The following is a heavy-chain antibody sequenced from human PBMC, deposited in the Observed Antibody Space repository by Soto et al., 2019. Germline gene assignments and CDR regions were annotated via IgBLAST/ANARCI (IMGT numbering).Heavy chain of an antibody. V-gene: IGHV3-23*01. Sequence: GGSLRLSCAASGFTFSSYAMSWVRQAPGKGLEWVSAITDSGGDTYHADSVKGRFTISRDKTKNTLYLQMNSLRAEDTAVYYCAKGSASSRPYYFDYWGQGTLVTVSS. J-gene: IGHJ4*02. D-gene: IGHD2-2*01. CDR1: GFTFSSYA. CDR2: ITDSGGDT. CDR3: AKGSASSRPYYFDY.